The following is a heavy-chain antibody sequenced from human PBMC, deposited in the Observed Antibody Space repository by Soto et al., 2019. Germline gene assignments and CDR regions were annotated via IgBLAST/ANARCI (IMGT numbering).Heavy chain of an antibody. Sequence: VPLVESGGGSVQPGGSLRLSCAASGFPFTGYWMHWVRQVPGKGPVWVARVDSAGSGTSYADSVKGRFTISRDNAKNTVSLKMDSLRVEDTAVYYCATVFEHWGQGIPVTVSS. CDR1: GFPFTGYW. CDR2: VDSAGSGT. V-gene: IGHV3-74*01. CDR3: ATVFEH. J-gene: IGHJ4*02.